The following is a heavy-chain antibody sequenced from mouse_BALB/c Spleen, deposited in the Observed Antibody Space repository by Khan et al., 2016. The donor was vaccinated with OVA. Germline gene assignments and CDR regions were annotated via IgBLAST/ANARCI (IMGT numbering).Heavy chain of an antibody. CDR2: IDPANGNT. Sequence: MQLEESGAELVKPGASVKLSCTASGFNIKDTYMHWVKQRPEQGLEWIGRIDPANGNTKYDPKFQGKATITADTSSNTAYLQLSSLTSEDTAVYYCAGIDAWGQGTTLTVSS. J-gene: IGHJ2*01. CDR3: AGIDA. CDR1: GFNIKDTY. V-gene: IGHV14-3*02.